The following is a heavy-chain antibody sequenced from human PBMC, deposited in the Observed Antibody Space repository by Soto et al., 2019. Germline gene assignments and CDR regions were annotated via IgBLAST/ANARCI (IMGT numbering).Heavy chain of an antibody. D-gene: IGHD4-17*01. V-gene: IGHV3-11*01. CDR1: GFTFSDYY. CDR3: ARAPVGNDYGDYGYYYYYMDV. J-gene: IGHJ6*03. CDR2: ISSSGSTI. Sequence: GGSLRLSCAASGFTFSDYYMSWIRQAPGKGLEWVSYISSSGSTIYYADSVKGRFTISRDNAKNSLYLQMNSLRAEDTAVYYCARAPVGNDYGDYGYYYYYMDVWGKGTTVTVSS.